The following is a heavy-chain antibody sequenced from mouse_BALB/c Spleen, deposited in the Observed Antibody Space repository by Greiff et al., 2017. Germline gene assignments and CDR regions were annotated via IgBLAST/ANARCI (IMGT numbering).Heavy chain of an antibody. J-gene: IGHJ4*01. CDR1: GYSITSCYF. V-gene: IGHV3-6*02. D-gene: IGHD1-2*01. Sequence: EVQLVESGPGLVKPSQSLSLTCSVSGYSITSCYFWYWIRQFPGNILEWMGYISYDGSNNYNQSLKNRIAITRDTSENQFFLKLNSVTTEDTATYYCARDITTATNYAMDYWGQGTSVTVSS. CDR2: ISYDGSN. CDR3: ARDITTATNYAMDY.